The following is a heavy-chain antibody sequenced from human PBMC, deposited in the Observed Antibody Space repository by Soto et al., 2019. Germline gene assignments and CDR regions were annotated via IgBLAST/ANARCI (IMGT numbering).Heavy chain of an antibody. CDR3: ARVPVSMVRGYGMDV. D-gene: IGHD3-10*01. V-gene: IGHV3-11*06. J-gene: IGHJ6*02. Sequence: QVHLVESGGGLVKPGVSLRLSCAASGFTFNDYYMSWVRQAPGKGLEWVSYISSSGPYTIYGDSVKGRFTISRDNAKNSLYLQMSSLRVEDTAVYYCARVPVSMVRGYGMDVWGQGTAVTVSS. CDR2: ISSSGPYT. CDR1: GFTFNDYY.